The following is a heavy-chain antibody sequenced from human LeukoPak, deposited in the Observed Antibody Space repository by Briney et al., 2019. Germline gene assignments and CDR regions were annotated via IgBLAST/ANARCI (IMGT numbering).Heavy chain of an antibody. CDR1: GGSISSSSYY. CDR3: ARAIYSNYNFDY. Sequence: PSETLSLTCTVSGGSISSSSYYWGWIRQPPGQGLQWIGSIHYSGSTYYNPSLKSRVTISVDTSKSQFSLKLSSVTAADTAVYYCARAIYSNYNFDYWGQGTLVTVSS. CDR2: IHYSGST. D-gene: IGHD4-11*01. V-gene: IGHV4-39*01. J-gene: IGHJ4*02.